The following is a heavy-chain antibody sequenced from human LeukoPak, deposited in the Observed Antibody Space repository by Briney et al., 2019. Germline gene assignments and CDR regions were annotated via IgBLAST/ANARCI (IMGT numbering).Heavy chain of an antibody. V-gene: IGHV6-1*01. Sequence: SQTLSLTCAISGDSVSSNSAAWNWIRQSPSRGLEWLGRTYYRSKWYNDYAVSVKSRITINPDTSKNQFSLQLNSVTPEDTAVYYCARVPFHIGREGTTAYNWFDPWGQGTLVTVSS. CDR1: GDSVSSNSAA. D-gene: IGHD2/OR15-2a*01. J-gene: IGHJ5*02. CDR3: ARVPFHIGREGTTAYNWFDP. CDR2: TYYRSKWYN.